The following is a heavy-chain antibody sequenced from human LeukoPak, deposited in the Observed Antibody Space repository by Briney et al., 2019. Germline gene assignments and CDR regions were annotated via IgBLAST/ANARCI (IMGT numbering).Heavy chain of an antibody. D-gene: IGHD4-23*01. CDR1: GFTVSSNY. J-gene: IGHJ4*02. CDR3: ARRDYGGLLDY. V-gene: IGHV4-39*01. CDR2: SHYSGST. Sequence: GSLRLSCAASGFTVSSNYMSWVRQPPGKGLEWIGSSHYSGSTYYNPSLRSRVTTSVDTPKNQLSLKLSSATSSDTAVYFCARRDYGGLLDYWGQGTLVTVSS.